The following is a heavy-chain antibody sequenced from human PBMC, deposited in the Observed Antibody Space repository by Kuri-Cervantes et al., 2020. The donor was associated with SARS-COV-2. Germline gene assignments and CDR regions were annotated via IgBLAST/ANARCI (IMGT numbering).Heavy chain of an antibody. CDR3: ARSPWTSYIFDY. D-gene: IGHD3-10*01. V-gene: IGHV4-38-2*02. CDR1: GYSISSGYY. CDR2: IYHSGST. J-gene: IGHJ4*02. Sequence: SETLSLTCTVSGYSISSGYYWGWIRQPPGKGLEWIGSIYHSGSTYYNPSLKSRVTISLDTSTEQSSLKLKSVTAADTAVYYCARSPWTSYIFDYWGQGTLVTVSS.